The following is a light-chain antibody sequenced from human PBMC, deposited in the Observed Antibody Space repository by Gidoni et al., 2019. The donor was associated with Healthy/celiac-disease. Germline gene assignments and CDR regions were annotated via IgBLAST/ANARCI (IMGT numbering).Light chain of an antibody. CDR2: GAS. V-gene: IGKV3-20*01. CDR1: QSVSSSH. Sequence: EIVLTQSPGTLSVSPGERATLSCRASQSVSSSHLAWYQQKPGQAPRLLIYGASSRATGIPDRFSGSGSGTDFTLTISRLEPEDFAVYYCQQYGSSPRLTFGGGTKVEIK. J-gene: IGKJ4*01. CDR3: QQYGSSPRLT.